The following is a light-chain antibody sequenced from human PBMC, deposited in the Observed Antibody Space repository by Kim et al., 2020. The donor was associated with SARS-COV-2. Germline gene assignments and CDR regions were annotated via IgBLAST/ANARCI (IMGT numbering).Light chain of an antibody. CDR2: GNS. CDR1: SSNIGAGYD. CDR3: QSYDSSLSSYI. Sequence: QRVTISCTGTSSNIGAGYDVHWYQQLPGTAPKLLIYGNSNRPSGVPDRFSGSKSGTSTSLAITGLQAEDEADYYCQSYDSSLSSYIFGTGTKVTVL. J-gene: IGLJ1*01. V-gene: IGLV1-40*01.